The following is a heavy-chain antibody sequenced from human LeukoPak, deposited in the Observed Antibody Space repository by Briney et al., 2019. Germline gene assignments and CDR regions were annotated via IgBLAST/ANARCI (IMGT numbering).Heavy chain of an antibody. CDR1: GFTFSSNW. J-gene: IGHJ4*02. CDR3: ARANNSSWHN. D-gene: IGHD6-13*01. Sequence: GGSLRLSCATSGFTFSSNWMSWVRHVPGRGLDWVANIKPDGSAEYYAASVKGRFTVSRDNAKNSLYLQMSSLRAEDAAVYYCARANNSSWHNWGQGTLVTVSS. V-gene: IGHV3-7*01. CDR2: IKPDGSAE.